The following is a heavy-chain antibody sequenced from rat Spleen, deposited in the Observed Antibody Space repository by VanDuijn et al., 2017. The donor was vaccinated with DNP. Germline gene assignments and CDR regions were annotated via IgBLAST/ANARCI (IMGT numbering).Heavy chain of an antibody. J-gene: IGHJ2*01. D-gene: IGHD1-12*02. CDR2: ISPSGGST. Sequence: EVQVVESGGGLVQPGRSLKLSCAGSGFTFSNYGMDWIRQAPTKGLEWVASISPSGGSTYYRDSVKGRFTISRDNAKATVYLQMDSLRSEDTATYYCAPQSGYYDGSYYYGFAMDAWGQGVMVTVSS. V-gene: IGHV5-19*01. CDR3: APQSGYYDGSYYYGFAMDA. CDR1: GFTFSNYG.